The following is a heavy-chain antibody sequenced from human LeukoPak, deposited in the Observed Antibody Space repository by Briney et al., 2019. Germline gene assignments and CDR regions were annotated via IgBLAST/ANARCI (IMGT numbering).Heavy chain of an antibody. CDR3: AKDPDTATPSPTYGMDV. CDR1: GFTFSNYV. D-gene: IGHD5-12*01. V-gene: IGHV3-23*01. Sequence: GGSLRLSCAASGFTFSNYVMSWVRQAPGEGLEWVSAISGSAGNIYYADSVKGRFTISRDNSKNTLYLQMNSLRAEDTAVYYCAKDPDTATPSPTYGMDVWGQGTTVTVSS. CDR2: ISGSAGNI. J-gene: IGHJ6*02.